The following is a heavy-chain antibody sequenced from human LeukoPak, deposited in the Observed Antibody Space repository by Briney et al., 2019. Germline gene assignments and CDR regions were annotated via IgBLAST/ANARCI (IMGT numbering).Heavy chain of an antibody. CDR3: ATRGYCSSTSCSGGEYYYYMTS. J-gene: IGHJ6*03. Sequence: GGSLRLSCAASGFSFSRYGMHWVRQAPGKGLEWMGGFDPEDGETIYAQKFQGRVTMTEDTSTDTAYMELSSLRSEDTAVYYCATRGYCSSTSCSGGEYYYYMTSGAKGPRSPSP. CDR2: FDPEDGET. D-gene: IGHD2-2*01. CDR1: GFSFSRYG. V-gene: IGHV1-24*01.